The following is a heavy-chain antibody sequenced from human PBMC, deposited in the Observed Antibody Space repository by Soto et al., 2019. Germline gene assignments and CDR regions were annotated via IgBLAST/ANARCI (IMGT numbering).Heavy chain of an antibody. CDR2: IYYSGST. CDR1: GGSISSSSYY. D-gene: IGHD4-17*01. V-gene: IGHV4-39*01. CDR3: ARFFYGDHLVY. Sequence: QLQLQESGPGLVKPSETLSLTCTVSGGSISSSSYYWGWIRQPPGKGLEWIGSIYYSGSTYYNPSLKSRVTISVDTSKNQFSLKLSSVTAADTAVYYCARFFYGDHLVYWGQGTLVTVSS. J-gene: IGHJ4*02.